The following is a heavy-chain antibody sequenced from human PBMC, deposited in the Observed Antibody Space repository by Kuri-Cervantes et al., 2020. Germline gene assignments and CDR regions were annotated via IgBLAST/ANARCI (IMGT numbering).Heavy chain of an antibody. D-gene: IGHD3-3*01. J-gene: IGHJ4*02. V-gene: IGHV1-18*01. Sequence: ASVKVSCKASGYTFTSYGISWVRQAPGQGLEWMGWISAYNGNTNYAQKLQGRVTMTTDTSTSTAYMELRSLRSDDTAVYYCARALYYDFWSGYYTPFFDYWGQGTLVPSPQ. CDR1: GYTFTSYG. CDR2: ISAYNGNT. CDR3: ARALYYDFWSGYYTPFFDY.